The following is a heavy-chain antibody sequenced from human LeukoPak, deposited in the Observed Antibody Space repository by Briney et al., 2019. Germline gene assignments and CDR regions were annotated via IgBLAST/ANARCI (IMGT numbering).Heavy chain of an antibody. J-gene: IGHJ5*02. CDR1: GGSFSGYY. D-gene: IGHD3-10*01. V-gene: IGHV4-34*01. Sequence: SETLSLTCAVYGGSFSGYYWSWIRQPPGKGLEWIGEINHSGSTNYNPSLESRVTISVDTSKNQFSLKLSSVTAADTAVYYCARGWLRYYYGSGSYNWFDPWGQGTLVTVSS. CDR2: INHSGST. CDR3: ARGWLRYYYGSGSYNWFDP.